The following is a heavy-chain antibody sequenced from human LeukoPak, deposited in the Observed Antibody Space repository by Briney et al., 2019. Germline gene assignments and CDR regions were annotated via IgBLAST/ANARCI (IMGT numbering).Heavy chain of an antibody. J-gene: IGHJ2*01. CDR3: ARDRDWYFDL. Sequence: GGSLRLSCAASGFTFNTFNMNWVRQAPGKGLEWVSSISSSSSYIYYADSVKGRFTISRDNAKNSLYLQMNSLRAEDTAVYYCARDRDWYFDLWGRGTLVTVSS. CDR2: ISSSSSYI. CDR1: GFTFNTFN. V-gene: IGHV3-21*01.